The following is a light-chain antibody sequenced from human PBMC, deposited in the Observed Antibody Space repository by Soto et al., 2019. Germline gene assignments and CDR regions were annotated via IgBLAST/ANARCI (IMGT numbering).Light chain of an antibody. J-gene: IGLJ3*02. CDR2: EVS. CDR3: TSYTSTSTWV. CDR1: SSDVGSYKY. V-gene: IGLV2-14*01. Sequence: QSALTQPASVSGSPGQSITISCTGTSSDVGSYKYVSWYQQHPGKVPKLMIYEVSKRPSGVSDRFSGSKSGNTASLTISGLQADDEADYYCTSYTSTSTWVFGGGTKLTVL.